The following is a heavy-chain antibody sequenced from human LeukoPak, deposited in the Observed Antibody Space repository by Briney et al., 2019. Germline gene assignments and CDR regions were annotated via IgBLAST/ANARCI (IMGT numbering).Heavy chain of an antibody. D-gene: IGHD3-10*01. J-gene: IGHJ4*02. CDR3: TTATMIRGVSDY. Sequence: GGSLRLSCAASGFTFSDAWMSWVRQAPGRGLEWVGRIKSKTDGAATDYAAPVKGRFTISRDDSKNTLFLQMNSLRTEDTAVYYCTTATMIRGVSDYWGQGTLVTVFS. CDR1: GFTFSDAW. V-gene: IGHV3-15*01. CDR2: IKSKTDGAAT.